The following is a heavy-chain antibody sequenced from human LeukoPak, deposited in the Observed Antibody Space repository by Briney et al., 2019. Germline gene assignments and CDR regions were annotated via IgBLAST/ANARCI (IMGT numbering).Heavy chain of an antibody. CDR1: GGTFSSYA. J-gene: IGHJ6*02. V-gene: IGHV1-69*04. Sequence: SVKVSCKASGGTFSSYAISWVRQAPGQGLEWMGRIIPILGIANYPQKFQGRVTITADKSTSTAYMELSSLRSEDTAVYYCARKGDGDSTPYYGMDVWGQGTTVTVSS. CDR2: IIPILGIA. CDR3: ARKGDGDSTPYYGMDV. D-gene: IGHD4-17*01.